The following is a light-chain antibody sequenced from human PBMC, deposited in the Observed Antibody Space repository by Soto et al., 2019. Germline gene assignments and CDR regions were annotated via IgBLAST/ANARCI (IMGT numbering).Light chain of an antibody. CDR1: QGISNY. CDR2: AAS. CDR3: QKYDSAPWT. V-gene: IGKV1-27*01. Sequence: DIQMTQSPSSLSASVGDRVTITCRASQGISNYLAWYQQRPGKIPKLLIYAASTLQSGVPPRFSGSGAGTDFTLTISSLQPEDVATYSCQKYDSAPWTFGPGTKVEIK. J-gene: IGKJ1*01.